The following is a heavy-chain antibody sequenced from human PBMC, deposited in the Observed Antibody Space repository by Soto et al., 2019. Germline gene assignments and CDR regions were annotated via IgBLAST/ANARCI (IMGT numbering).Heavy chain of an antibody. J-gene: IGHJ4*02. V-gene: IGHV1-2*02. CDR1: GYTFTAYF. Sequence: GXSVKLSCQASGYTFTAYFIHWVRQAPGQGLEWLGWINPNSGGTKYAEKFQGRLTMTGDTSINTAYMDLSSLKTDDTAVYYCAKEMVGGGLRPHFDKWGQGTLVTVSS. CDR2: INPNSGGT. CDR3: AKEMVGGGLRPHFDK. D-gene: IGHD2-21*01.